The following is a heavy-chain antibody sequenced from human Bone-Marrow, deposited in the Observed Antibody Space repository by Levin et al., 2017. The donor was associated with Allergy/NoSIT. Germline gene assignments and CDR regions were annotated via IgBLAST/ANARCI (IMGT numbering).Heavy chain of an antibody. CDR2: FDPEDGET. V-gene: IGHV1-24*01. CDR1: GYTLIEIS. Sequence: ASVKVSCKVSGYTLIEISMHWVRQAPGEGLEWMGGFDPEDGETIYAQKFQGRVTMSEDTSTDTAYMELSSLRSEDTAVYYCATAGPQGFNWFDPWGQGTLVTVSS. CDR3: ATAGPQGFNWFDP. D-gene: IGHD7-27*01. J-gene: IGHJ5*02.